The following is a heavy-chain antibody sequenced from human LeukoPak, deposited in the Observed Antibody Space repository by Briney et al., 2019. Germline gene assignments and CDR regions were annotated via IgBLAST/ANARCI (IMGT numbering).Heavy chain of an antibody. CDR2: ISGSRGNT. D-gene: IGHD4-23*01. CDR3: ARYGGNSEEGDGMDV. CDR1: GFTFSNYA. J-gene: IGHJ6*02. V-gene: IGHV3-23*01. Sequence: GGSLRLSCAASGFTFSNYAMSWVRQAPGKGLEWVSGISGSRGNTYYAESVKGRFTISRDDSKNSLYLQMNSLRAEDTAVYYCARYGGNSEEGDGMDVWGQGTTVTVSS.